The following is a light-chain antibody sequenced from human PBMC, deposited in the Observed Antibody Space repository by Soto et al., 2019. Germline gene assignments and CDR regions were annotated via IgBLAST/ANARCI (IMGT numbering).Light chain of an antibody. CDR2: GAS. CDR1: QSLSSSF. Sequence: EVVLTQSPGTLSLSPGERATLSCRASQSLSSSFLAWYQQKPGQAPRLLLYGASNRATGIPDRFSGSGSGTDFTLTISRLEPEDFAVYFCLQYASPLYTFGPGTKLEIK. V-gene: IGKV3-20*01. CDR3: LQYASPLYT. J-gene: IGKJ2*01.